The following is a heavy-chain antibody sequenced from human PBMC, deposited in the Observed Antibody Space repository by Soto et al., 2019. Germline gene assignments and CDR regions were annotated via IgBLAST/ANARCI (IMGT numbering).Heavy chain of an antibody. J-gene: IGHJ4*02. D-gene: IGHD2-2*01. CDR1: GFIFSSSW. V-gene: IGHV3-7*03. CDR2: IKPDGSEL. Sequence: GGSLRLSCAASGFIFSSSWMTWVRQAPGKGLEWVANIKPDGSELYYGDSVKGRFTISRDNARNSLYLQMSSLRAEDTAVYYCASTLLGCSSTSCYWAYWGQGTLVTVSS. CDR3: ASTLLGCSSTSCYWAY.